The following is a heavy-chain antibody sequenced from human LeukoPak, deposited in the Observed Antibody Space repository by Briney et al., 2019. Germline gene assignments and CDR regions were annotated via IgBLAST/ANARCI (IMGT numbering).Heavy chain of an antibody. CDR2: IYYSGST. D-gene: IGHD1-26*01. Sequence: PSETLSLTCTVSGGSISSSSYYWGWIRQPPGKGLEWNGSIYYSGSTYYNPSLKSRVTISVDTSKNQFSLKLSSVTAADTAVYYCARSGTYFSGPFDYWGQGTLVTVSS. CDR3: ARSGTYFSGPFDY. CDR1: GGSISSSSYY. V-gene: IGHV4-39*01. J-gene: IGHJ4*02.